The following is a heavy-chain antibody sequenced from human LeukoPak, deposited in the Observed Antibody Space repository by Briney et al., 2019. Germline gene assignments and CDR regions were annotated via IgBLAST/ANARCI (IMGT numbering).Heavy chain of an antibody. D-gene: IGHD2-2*01. Sequence: GESLKISCKGSGXSFTSYWIGWVRQMPGKGLEWMGIIYPGDSDTRYSPSFQGQVTISADKSISTAYLQWSSLKASDTAMYYCARPGYCSSTSCYHPHWGQGTLVTVSS. V-gene: IGHV5-51*01. CDR2: IYPGDSDT. CDR3: ARPGYCSSTSCYHPH. J-gene: IGHJ4*02. CDR1: GXSFTSYW.